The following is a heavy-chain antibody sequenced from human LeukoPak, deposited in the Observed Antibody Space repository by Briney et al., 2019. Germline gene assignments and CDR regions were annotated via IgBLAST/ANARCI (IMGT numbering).Heavy chain of an antibody. D-gene: IGHD3-22*01. V-gene: IGHV3-66*01. Sequence: GGSLRLSCAASGFTVSSNYMTWVRQAPGKGLEWVSVIYSGGRTYYADSVKGRFTTSRDNSKDTLYLQMNSLRAEDTAVYYCARAPDGYEAFDIWGQGTMVTVSS. J-gene: IGHJ3*02. CDR3: ARAPDGYEAFDI. CDR2: IYSGGRT. CDR1: GFTVSSNY.